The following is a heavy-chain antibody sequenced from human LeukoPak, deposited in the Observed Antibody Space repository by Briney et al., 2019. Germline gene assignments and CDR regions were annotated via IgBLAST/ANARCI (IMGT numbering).Heavy chain of an antibody. CDR2: IYYSGST. CDR3: ARDGEFYFDS. CDR1: GGSISSYY. J-gene: IGHJ4*02. Sequence: SETLSLTCTVSGGSISSYYWSWIRQPPGKGLEWIGYIYYSGSTNYNPSLKSRVTISVDTSKNQFSLQLNSVTPEDTAVYYCARDGEFYFDSWGQGTLVTVSS. D-gene: IGHD3-10*01. V-gene: IGHV4-59*12.